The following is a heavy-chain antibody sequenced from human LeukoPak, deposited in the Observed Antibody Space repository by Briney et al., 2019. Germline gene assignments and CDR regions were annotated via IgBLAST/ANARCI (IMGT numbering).Heavy chain of an antibody. CDR2: ISGSGGST. J-gene: IGHJ4*02. CDR3: AKDADIVVVVAAPHFDY. D-gene: IGHD2-15*01. Sequence: GGSLRLSCAASGFTFSSYAMSWVRQAPGKGVEWVSAISGSGGSTYYADSVKGRFTISRDNSKNTLYLQMNSLRAEDTAVYYCAKDADIVVVVAAPHFDYWGQGTLVTVSS. V-gene: IGHV3-23*01. CDR1: GFTFSSYA.